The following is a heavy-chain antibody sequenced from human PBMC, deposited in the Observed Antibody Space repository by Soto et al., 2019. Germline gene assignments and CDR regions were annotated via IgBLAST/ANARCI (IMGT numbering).Heavy chain of an antibody. Sequence: SETLSLTCAVSGGSFSSGDWWNWVRQPPGKGLEWIGEIYESGSTNYNPSLRSRLTISLDRSKKQFSLNLTSVTAADTAVYYCAIRSYNWFDPWGQGTLVTVSS. CDR3: AIRSYNWFDP. CDR1: GGSFSSGDW. D-gene: IGHD3-10*01. V-gene: IGHV4-4*02. CDR2: IYESGST. J-gene: IGHJ5*02.